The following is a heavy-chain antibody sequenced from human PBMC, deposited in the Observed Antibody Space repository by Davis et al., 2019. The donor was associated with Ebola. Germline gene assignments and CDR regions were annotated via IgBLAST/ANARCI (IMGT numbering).Heavy chain of an antibody. Sequence: GESLKISCAASGFTFSSYAMSWVRQAPGKGLEWVSSVTGSGASTYYADSVKGRFTISRENAKNSLYLQMNSLRAGDTAVYYCAKSHCSGGSCPYYFDFWGQGTQVTVSS. CDR3: AKSHCSGGSCPYYFDF. V-gene: IGHV3-23*01. J-gene: IGHJ4*02. CDR2: VTGSGAST. CDR1: GFTFSSYA. D-gene: IGHD2-15*01.